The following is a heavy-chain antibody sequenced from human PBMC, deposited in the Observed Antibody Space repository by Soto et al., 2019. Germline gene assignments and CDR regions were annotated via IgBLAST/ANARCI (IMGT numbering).Heavy chain of an antibody. J-gene: IGHJ4*02. Sequence: EVHLVESGGNLVQPGRSLRLSCEPSGFTFDEYAMHWVRQAPGKGLEWVSGIGWNSGTLGYADSVKGRFTISRDDVKNSLYLQMNSLRAEDTALYYCAKDISPYADYDSRCFDYWGQGTLVTVSS. CDR2: IGWNSGTL. V-gene: IGHV3-9*01. D-gene: IGHD4-17*01. CDR1: GFTFDEYA. CDR3: AKDISPYADYDSRCFDY.